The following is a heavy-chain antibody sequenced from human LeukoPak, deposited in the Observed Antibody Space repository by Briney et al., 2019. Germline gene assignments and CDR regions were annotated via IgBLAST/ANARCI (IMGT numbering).Heavy chain of an antibody. CDR2: INWNGGST. CDR3: ARSGVFSTATEYYFDY. CDR1: GFTFDDYG. Sequence: GGSLRLSCAASGFTFDDYGMSWVRQAPGKGLEGVSGINWNGGSTGYEDSVKGRFTISRDNAKNSLYLQMNSLRAEDTALYYCARSGVFSTATEYYFDYWGQGTLVTVSS. V-gene: IGHV3-20*04. D-gene: IGHD1-26*01. J-gene: IGHJ4*02.